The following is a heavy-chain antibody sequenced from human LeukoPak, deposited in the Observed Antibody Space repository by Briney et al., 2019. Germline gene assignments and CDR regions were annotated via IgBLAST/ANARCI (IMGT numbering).Heavy chain of an antibody. CDR1: GFTFSNYG. CDR3: ARDYTGGWNDF. V-gene: IGHV3-30*02. J-gene: IGHJ4*02. D-gene: IGHD7-27*01. Sequence: GGSLRLSCGASGFTFSNYGMLWVRQAPDKGLEWVAFIRYDGNNKLYADSMKGRFTISRDNARNSLYLQMNNLRADDTAVYYCARDYTGGWNDFWGQGTLVTVSS. CDR2: IRYDGNNK.